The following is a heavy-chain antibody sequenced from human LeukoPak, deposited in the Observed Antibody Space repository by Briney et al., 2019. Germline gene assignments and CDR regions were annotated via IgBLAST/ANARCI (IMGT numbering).Heavy chain of an antibody. CDR1: GGSISGSSYY. CDR2: IYYSGST. V-gene: IGHV4-39*01. D-gene: IGHD1-26*01. CDR3: AREELRGGSDY. J-gene: IGHJ4*02. Sequence: SETLSLTCTVSGGSISGSSYYWGWIRQPPGKGLEWIGSIYYSGSTYYNPSLKSRVTISVDTSKNQFSLKLSSVTAADTAVYYCAREELRGGSDYWGQGTLVTVSS.